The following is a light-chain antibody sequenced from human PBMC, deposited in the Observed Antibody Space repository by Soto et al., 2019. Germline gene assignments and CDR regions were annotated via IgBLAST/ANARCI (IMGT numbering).Light chain of an antibody. CDR2: DNY. Sequence: QSVLTQPPSVSGAPGQRVTISCTGSSSNIGAGYDVHWYQQLPGTAPKLLIYDNYQRPSGIPDRFSGSKSGTSATLVITGLQTGDEADYYCGTWDSSLSAGVFGGGTKLTVL. CDR1: SSNIGAGYD. V-gene: IGLV1-51*01. J-gene: IGLJ3*02. CDR3: GTWDSSLSAGV.